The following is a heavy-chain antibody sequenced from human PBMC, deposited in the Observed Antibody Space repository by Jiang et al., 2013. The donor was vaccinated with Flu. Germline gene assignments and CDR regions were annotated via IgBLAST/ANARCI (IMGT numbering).Heavy chain of an antibody. CDR2: TYYRAKWYN. CDR3: ARGSRSEALYWYFDL. CDR1: GDSVSSNSGT. V-gene: IGHV6-1*01. Sequence: SQTLSLTCAISGDSVSSNSGTWNWIRQSPSRGLEWLGRTYYRAKWYNEFAVSVKSRITINPDTSKNQFSLQLNSVTPEDTAVYYCARGSRSEALYWYFDLWGRGTLVTVSS. J-gene: IGHJ2*01.